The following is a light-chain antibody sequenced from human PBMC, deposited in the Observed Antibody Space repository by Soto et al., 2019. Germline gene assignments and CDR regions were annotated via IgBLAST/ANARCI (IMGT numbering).Light chain of an antibody. Sequence: DIQLTQSPSFLSASVGYRFTITCRASQGIAGSLAWYQQKPGKPPNLLIFDASSLQSGVPSRFSGSGSGTSFTLTISSLQPEDFATYYCQQLLSYPITFGQGTRREIK. J-gene: IGKJ5*01. CDR1: QGIAGS. CDR3: QQLLSYPIT. CDR2: DAS. V-gene: IGKV1-9*01.